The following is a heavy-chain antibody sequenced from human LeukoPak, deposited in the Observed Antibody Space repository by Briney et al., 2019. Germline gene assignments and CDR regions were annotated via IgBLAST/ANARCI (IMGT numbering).Heavy chain of an antibody. CDR2: INPSGGST. Sequence: ASVKVSCKASGYTFTSYYMHWVRQAPGQGLEWMGIINPSGGSTSYAQKFQGRVTMTRDTSTSTVYMELSSLRSEDTAVYYCARERVHCSSTSCSYYYNYYGMDVWGQGTTVTVSS. J-gene: IGHJ6*02. V-gene: IGHV1-46*01. CDR3: ARERVHCSSTSCSYYYNYYGMDV. D-gene: IGHD2-2*01. CDR1: GYTFTSYY.